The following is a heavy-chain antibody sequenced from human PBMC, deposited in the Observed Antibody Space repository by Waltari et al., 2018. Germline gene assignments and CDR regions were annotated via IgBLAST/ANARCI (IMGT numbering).Heavy chain of an antibody. CDR3: TRAVYYDSSGYQR. CDR1: GFTVGDYA. J-gene: IGHJ4*02. V-gene: IGHV3-49*04. CDR2: IKSKAYGGTT. D-gene: IGHD3-22*01. Sequence: EVQLVESGGGLVQPGRSLRLSCTASGFTVGDYAMSWVRQAPGKVLVWVGFIKSKAYGGTTEYAASVKGRFTISRDDSKSIAYLQMNSLKTEDTAVYYCTRAVYYDSSGYQRWGQGTLVTVSS.